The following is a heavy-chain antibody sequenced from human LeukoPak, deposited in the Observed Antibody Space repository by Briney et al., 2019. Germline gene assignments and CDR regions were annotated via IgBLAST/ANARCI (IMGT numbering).Heavy chain of an antibody. CDR2: IGTAGDT. Sequence: SGGSLRLSCAASGFTFSRYDMHWVRQSTGKGLEWVSGIGTAGDTFYLGSVKGRFTISRENAKNSLYLQMNSLRVGDTAVYYCARSVPGGSGWMGSIEYWGQGTLVTVPS. J-gene: IGHJ4*02. CDR3: ARSVPGGSGWMGSIEY. CDR1: GFTFSRYD. D-gene: IGHD6-19*01. V-gene: IGHV3-13*01.